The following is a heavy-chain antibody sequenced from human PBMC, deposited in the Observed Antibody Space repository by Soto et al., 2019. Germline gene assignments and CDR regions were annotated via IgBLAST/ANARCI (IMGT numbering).Heavy chain of an antibody. V-gene: IGHV1-8*01. CDR1: GYSFTSYD. D-gene: IGHD6-6*01. CDR2: MNPNSGNT. Sequence: QVQLVQSGAEVKKPGASVKVSCKASGYSFTSYDINWVRQATGQGLEWMGWMNPNSGNTGYAQKCQGKVTXXRXTXRSRAYMELSSLRSEATAVYYCARVSMGSSSEDFQHWGQGTLVTVS. CDR3: ARVSMGSSSEDFQH. J-gene: IGHJ1*01.